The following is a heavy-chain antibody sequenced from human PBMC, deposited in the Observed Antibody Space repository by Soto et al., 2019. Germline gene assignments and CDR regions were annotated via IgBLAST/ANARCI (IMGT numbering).Heavy chain of an antibody. D-gene: IGHD3-22*01. V-gene: IGHV3-21*01. Sequence: GGSLRLSCVASGFTFSTNGMTWVRQAPGKGLEWVSSISSSSSYIYYADSVKGRFTISRDNAKNSLYLQMNSLRAEDTAVYYCASWARYYDSSGSLNKWGQGTLVTVSS. CDR2: ISSSSSYI. CDR3: ASWARYYDSSGSLNK. J-gene: IGHJ4*02. CDR1: GFTFSTNG.